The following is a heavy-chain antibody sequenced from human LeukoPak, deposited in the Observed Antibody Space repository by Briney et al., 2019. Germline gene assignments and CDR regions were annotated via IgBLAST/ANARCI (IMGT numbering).Heavy chain of an antibody. CDR2: IKQDGSEK. CDR1: GFTFSSYW. Sequence: GGSLRLSCAASGFTFSSYWMSWVRQAPGKGLEWVANIKQDGSEKYYVDSVKGRFTISRDNAKNSLYLQMNSLKPEDTALYYCATLRPDSTGQYEWRLDASDIWGQGTRVIVSS. D-gene: IGHD3-22*01. J-gene: IGHJ3*02. V-gene: IGHV3-7*01. CDR3: ATLRPDSTGQYEWRLDASDI.